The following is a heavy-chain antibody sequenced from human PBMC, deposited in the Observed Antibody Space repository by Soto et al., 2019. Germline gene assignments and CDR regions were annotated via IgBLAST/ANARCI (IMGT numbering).Heavy chain of an antibody. CDR1: GGAFSGYD. Sequence: GTLSLTRGLYGGAFSGYDGSWIRQPPGDGLEWIGEINHSGSTNYTPSLKSRVTISVDTSKNQFSLKLSSVTAADTAVYYCARSPRLIAEDYYYYYGMDVWGQGTTVTVSS. V-gene: IGHV4-34*01. CDR2: INHSGST. CDR3: ARSPRLIAEDYYYYYGMDV. J-gene: IGHJ6*02. D-gene: IGHD6-13*01.